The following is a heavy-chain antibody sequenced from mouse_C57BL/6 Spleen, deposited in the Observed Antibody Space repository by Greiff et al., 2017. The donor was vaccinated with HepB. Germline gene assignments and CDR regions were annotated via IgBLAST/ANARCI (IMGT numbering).Heavy chain of an antibody. J-gene: IGHJ2*01. CDR2: ISYNGSN. V-gene: IGHV3-6*01. D-gene: IGHD3-1*01. Sequence: EVKLQESGPGLVKPSQSLSLTCSVTGYSITSGYYWNWIRQFPGNKLEWMGYISYNGSNNYNPSLKNRNSITRDTSKNQFFLKLNSVTTEDTATYYCARLGLRELFDYWGQGTTLTVSS. CDR1: GYSITSGYY. CDR3: ARLGLRELFDY.